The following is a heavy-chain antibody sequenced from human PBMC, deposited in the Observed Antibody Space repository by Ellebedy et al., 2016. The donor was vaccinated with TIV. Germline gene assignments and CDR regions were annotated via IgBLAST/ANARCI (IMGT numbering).Heavy chain of an antibody. CDR1: GFTFSDYS. D-gene: IGHD3-10*01. Sequence: GESLKISCTASGFTFSDYSMNWVRQAPGKGLEWVAYIRYATTLNYADSVKGRFTISRDNGKHSLYLEMSSLRVEDTAVYYCARLADLWFGEIFDWGQGTLVTVSS. V-gene: IGHV3-48*01. CDR2: IRYATTL. J-gene: IGHJ4*02. CDR3: ARLADLWFGEIFD.